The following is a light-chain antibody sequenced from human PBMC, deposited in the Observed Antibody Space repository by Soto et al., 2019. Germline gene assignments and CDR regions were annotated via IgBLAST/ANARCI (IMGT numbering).Light chain of an antibody. J-gene: IGLJ2*01. CDR2: DVT. CDR1: RTDVGGHYY. CDR3: TSYTSTSSYVD. V-gene: IGLV2-14*01. Sequence: QSALTQPASVSWSPGQSVTISCTGTRTDVGGHYYVSWYQHHPGKAPKLIIYDVTDRPSGVSHRFSASKSGNTASLTISRLQTEDEAYYYCTSYTSTSSYVDFGGGTKVTVL.